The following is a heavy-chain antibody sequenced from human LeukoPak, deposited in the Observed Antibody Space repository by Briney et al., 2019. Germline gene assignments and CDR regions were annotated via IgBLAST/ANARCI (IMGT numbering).Heavy chain of an antibody. CDR2: ISYDGSNK. CDR1: GFTFSSYA. D-gene: IGHD1-26*01. V-gene: IGHV3-30-3*01. J-gene: IGHJ4*02. Sequence: GRSLRLSCAASGFTFSSYAMHWVRQAPGKGLEWVAAISYDGSNKYYADSVKGRFTISRDNSKNTLYLQMNSLRAEDTAVYYCARDPVEWEQLLDYWGQGTLVTVSS. CDR3: ARDPVEWEQLLDY.